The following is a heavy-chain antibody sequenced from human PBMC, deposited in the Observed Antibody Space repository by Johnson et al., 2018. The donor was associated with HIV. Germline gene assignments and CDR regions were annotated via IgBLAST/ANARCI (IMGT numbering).Heavy chain of an antibody. J-gene: IGHJ3*02. CDR3: ARGRYGRMTTVAAAAFDI. CDR1: GFTFSSYA. V-gene: IGHV3-30*04. Sequence: QVLLVESGGGVVQPGRSLRLSCAASGFTFSSYAMHWVRQAPGKGLEWVAVISYDGSNKYYADSVKGRFTISRDNSKNTLYLQMNSLRAEDTALYYCARGRYGRMTTVAAAAFDIWGQGTMVTVSS. CDR2: ISYDGSNK. D-gene: IGHD4-23*01.